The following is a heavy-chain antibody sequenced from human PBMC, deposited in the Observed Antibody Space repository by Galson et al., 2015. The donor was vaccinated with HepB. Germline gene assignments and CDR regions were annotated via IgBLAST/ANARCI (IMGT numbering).Heavy chain of an antibody. V-gene: IGHV3-48*02. CDR2: ISSSSSTI. J-gene: IGHJ6*02. D-gene: IGHD3-10*01. CDR1: GFTFSSYS. Sequence: SLRLSCAASGFTFSSYSMNWVRQAPGKGLEWVSCISSSSSTIYYADSVKGRFTISRDNAKNSLYLQMNSLRDEDTAVYYCARAFGDKYYYYYGMDVWGQGTTVTVSS. CDR3: ARAFGDKYYYYYGMDV.